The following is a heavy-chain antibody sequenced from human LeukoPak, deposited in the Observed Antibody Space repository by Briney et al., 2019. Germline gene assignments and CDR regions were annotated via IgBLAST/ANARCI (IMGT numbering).Heavy chain of an antibody. CDR2: IGYTGDT. D-gene: IGHD3-10*01. Sequence: GGSLRLSCAASGFTFSSYDMRWVRQDPGKGLEWVSAIGYTGDTYYPDSVKGRFTISRENAKNSLYLQMNSLRAGDTAVYYCARVFSGTYQDYWGQGTLVTVSS. V-gene: IGHV3-13*01. J-gene: IGHJ4*02. CDR1: GFTFSSYD. CDR3: ARVFSGTYQDY.